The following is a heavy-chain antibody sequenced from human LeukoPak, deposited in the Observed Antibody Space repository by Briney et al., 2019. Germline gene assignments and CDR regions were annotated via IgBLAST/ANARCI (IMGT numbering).Heavy chain of an antibody. D-gene: IGHD1-1*01. Sequence: PSETLSLTCAVYGGSFSGYYWSWIRQPPGKGLEWIGEINHSGSTNYNPSLKSRVTISVDTSKNQFSLKLSSVTAADTAVYYCAKRNGLWGQGTLLTVSS. J-gene: IGHJ4*02. CDR1: GGSFSGYY. CDR3: AKRNGL. CDR2: INHSGST. V-gene: IGHV4-34*01.